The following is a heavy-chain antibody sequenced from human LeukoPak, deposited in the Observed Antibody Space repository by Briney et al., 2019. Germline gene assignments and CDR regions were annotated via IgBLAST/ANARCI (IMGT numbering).Heavy chain of an antibody. Sequence: TGGSLRLSCAASGFTFSSYAMSWVRQAPGKGLEWVSAISGSGGSTYYADSVKGRFTISRDNSKNTLYLQMNSLRAEDTAVYYCAKDSHCSSTSRPFDYWGQGTLVTVSS. J-gene: IGHJ4*02. CDR2: ISGSGGST. CDR3: AKDSHCSSTSRPFDY. V-gene: IGHV3-23*01. D-gene: IGHD2-2*01. CDR1: GFTFSSYA.